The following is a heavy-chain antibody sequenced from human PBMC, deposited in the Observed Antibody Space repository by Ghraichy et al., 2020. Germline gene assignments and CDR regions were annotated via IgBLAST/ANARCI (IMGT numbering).Heavy chain of an antibody. CDR1: GFTFTTYS. J-gene: IGHJ4*02. D-gene: IGHD1-7*01. Sequence: GGSLRLSCAASGFTFTTYSMNWVRQAPGKGLEWVSYISSSSSTIYYADSVKGRFPISRDNAKDSLFLQMNSLRAEDTAVYYGAKLYNWNSVDYWGQGTLVTVSS. V-gene: IGHV3-48*01. CDR3: AKLYNWNSVDY. CDR2: ISSSSSTI.